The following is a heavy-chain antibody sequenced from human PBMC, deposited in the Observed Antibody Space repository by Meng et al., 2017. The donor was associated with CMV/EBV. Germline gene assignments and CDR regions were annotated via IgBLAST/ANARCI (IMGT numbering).Heavy chain of an antibody. J-gene: IGHJ5*02. D-gene: IGHD1-26*01. V-gene: IGHV3-23*01. CDR2: ISGSGGST. Sequence: GESLKTSCVASGFTFSSYAMSWVRQAPGKGLEWVSAISGSGGSTYYADSVKGRFTISRDNSKNTLYLQMNSLRAEDTAVYYCAKDRRWELLQGWFDPWGQGTLVNVSS. CDR1: GFTFSSYA. CDR3: AKDRRWELLQGWFDP.